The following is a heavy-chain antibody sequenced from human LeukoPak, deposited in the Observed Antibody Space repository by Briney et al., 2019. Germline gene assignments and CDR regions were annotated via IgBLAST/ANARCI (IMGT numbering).Heavy chain of an antibody. D-gene: IGHD6-13*01. CDR3: AREGGRAVPGRFDQ. V-gene: IGHV3-30*02. Sequence: GGSLRLSCAASGINFRRSGMHWVRQAPGRGLEWVTFIQNDGSDKYYAASVKGRFTISRDNSKNTVYLHMASLRADDTALYYCAREGGRAVPGRFDQWGQGTLVTVSS. CDR2: IQNDGSDK. CDR1: GINFRRSG. J-gene: IGHJ4*02.